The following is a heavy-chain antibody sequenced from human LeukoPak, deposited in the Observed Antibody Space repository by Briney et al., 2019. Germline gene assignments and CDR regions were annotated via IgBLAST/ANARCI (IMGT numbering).Heavy chain of an antibody. V-gene: IGHV3-23*01. CDR2: ISGGGDST. CDR3: AIREPIAY. CDR1: EFTFSNYA. Sequence: GGSLRLSGTASEFTFSNYAISWVRQAPGNGLEWVSAISGGGDSTYYPDPVKGRLTVSRDSSKNTLYLQMNNLRAEDTAVYYCAIREPIAYWGQGPLVTVP. D-gene: IGHD2-21*01. J-gene: IGHJ4*02.